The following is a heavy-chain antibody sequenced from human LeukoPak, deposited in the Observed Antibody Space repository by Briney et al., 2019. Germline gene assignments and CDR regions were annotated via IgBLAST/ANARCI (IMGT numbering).Heavy chain of an antibody. J-gene: IGHJ3*02. D-gene: IGHD4-17*01. CDR2: ISYIGST. V-gene: IGHV4-59*11. Sequence: PSETPSLTCAVSADSFSSHYWTWIWQPPGKGLEWVGYISYIGSTNYNPSLKSRVTISIDTSKNQFSLKLSSVTAADTAVYYCARDLVTVTKGFDIWGQGTMVSVSS. CDR1: ADSFSSHY. CDR3: ARDLVTVTKGFDI.